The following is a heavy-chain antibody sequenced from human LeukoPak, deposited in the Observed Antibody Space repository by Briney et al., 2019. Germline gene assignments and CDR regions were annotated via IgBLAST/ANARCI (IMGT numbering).Heavy chain of an antibody. CDR3: ARGPYYYGSGSPFDP. D-gene: IGHD3-10*01. V-gene: IGHV4-59*12. Sequence: SETLSPTCTVSCGSISSYYGSWNRQPPGKGLEWVGYIYYSGSTNYNPSLKSRVTMSVDTSKNQFSLKLSSVTAADTAVYYCARGPYYYGSGSPFDPWGQGTLVTVSS. CDR2: IYYSGST. J-gene: IGHJ5*02. CDR1: CGSISSYY.